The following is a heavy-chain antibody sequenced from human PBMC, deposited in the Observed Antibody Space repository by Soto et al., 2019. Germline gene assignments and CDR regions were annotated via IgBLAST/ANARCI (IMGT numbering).Heavy chain of an antibody. Sequence: GGSLRLSCAASGFTFSSYAMSWVRQAPGKWLEWVSAISGCGGSTYYADSVKGRFTISRDNSKNTLYLQMNSLRADDTAVYYCACPRSMIFGVVIAPLDYWGQGTLVTVAS. CDR3: ACPRSMIFGVVIAPLDY. J-gene: IGHJ4*02. CDR2: ISGCGGST. V-gene: IGHV3-23*01. CDR1: GFTFSSYA. D-gene: IGHD3-3*01.